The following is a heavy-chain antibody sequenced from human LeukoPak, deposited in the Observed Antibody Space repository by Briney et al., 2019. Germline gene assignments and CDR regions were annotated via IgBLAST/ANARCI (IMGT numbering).Heavy chain of an antibody. CDR2: MNPDSGNT. CDR3: ARGHCTSTSCGDWFDP. Sequence: ASVKVSCKTSGYTFTNFDINWVRQATGQGLEWMGWMNPDSGNTGYAQKFQGGVTITRNTSISTAYMELSSLRSEDTAIYYCARGHCTSTSCGDWFDPWGQGTLVTVSS. D-gene: IGHD2-2*01. V-gene: IGHV1-8*03. CDR1: GYTFTNFD. J-gene: IGHJ5*02.